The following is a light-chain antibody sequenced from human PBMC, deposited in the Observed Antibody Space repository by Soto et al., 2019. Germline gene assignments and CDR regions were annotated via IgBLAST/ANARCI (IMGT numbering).Light chain of an antibody. CDR3: QQRSNWPPKIT. J-gene: IGKJ5*01. CDR1: QSLSNW. Sequence: IQMTQSPSTLSASVGDRVTITCRASQSLSNWLAWYQQKPGKAPKLLIFDVSSLESGVPSRFSGSGSGTEFTLTISSLEPEDFAVYYCQQRSNWPPKITFGQGTRLEIK. V-gene: IGKV1-5*01. CDR2: DVS.